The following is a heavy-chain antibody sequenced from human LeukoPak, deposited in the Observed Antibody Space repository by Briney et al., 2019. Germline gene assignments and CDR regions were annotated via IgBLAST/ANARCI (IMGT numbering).Heavy chain of an antibody. Sequence: PSETLSLTCTVSGGSISSSSYFWGWIRQPPGKGLEWIGSMYYSGSTYYNPSLKSRVTISVDTSKDQFSLKLSSVTAADTAVYYCARRDTMIVVVSYFDYWGQGTLVTVSS. J-gene: IGHJ4*02. CDR2: MYYSGST. V-gene: IGHV4-39*01. D-gene: IGHD3-22*01. CDR1: GGSISSSSYF. CDR3: ARRDTMIVVVSYFDY.